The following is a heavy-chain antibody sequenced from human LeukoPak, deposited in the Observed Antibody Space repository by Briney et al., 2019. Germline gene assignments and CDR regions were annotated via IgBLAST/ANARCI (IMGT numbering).Heavy chain of an antibody. J-gene: IGHJ3*02. CDR2: LNPTSGST. V-gene: IGHV1-46*04. D-gene: IGHD1-26*01. CDR3: ANLVKHDAFDI. Sequence: ASVKVSCKASGYPFTSYYMHWVRQAPGQGLEWMGVLNPTSGSTIFAQTLQGRVTMTRDTSTSTVYMELSSLRSEDTAVYYCANLVKHDAFDIWGQGTMVTVSS. CDR1: GYPFTSYY.